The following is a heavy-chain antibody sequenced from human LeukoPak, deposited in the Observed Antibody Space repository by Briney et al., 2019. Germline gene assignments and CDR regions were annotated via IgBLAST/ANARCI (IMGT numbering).Heavy chain of an antibody. D-gene: IGHD4-23*01. J-gene: IGHJ4*02. CDR2: NGNT. CDR3: TRGVAVATAYYFDY. V-gene: IGHV1-18*01. Sequence: NGNTHYAQKFQGRITVTTDISTGTASMEVRSLKSDDTAVYYCTRGVAVATAYYFDYWGRGTLVTVAS.